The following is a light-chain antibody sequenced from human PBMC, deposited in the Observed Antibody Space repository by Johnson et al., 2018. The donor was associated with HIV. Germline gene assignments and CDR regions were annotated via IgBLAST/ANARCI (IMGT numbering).Light chain of an antibody. CDR1: TSNIGNNY. V-gene: IGLV1-51*02. CDR3: GTWDSSLSDYV. CDR2: ENN. J-gene: IGLJ1*01. Sequence: QSVLTQPPSVSAAPGQKVTISCSGSTSNIGNNYVSWYQQLPGTAPKLLIYENNKRPSGIPDRFSGSKSGTSATLGITGLQTGDGADYYYGTWDSSLSDYVFGTGTKVTVL.